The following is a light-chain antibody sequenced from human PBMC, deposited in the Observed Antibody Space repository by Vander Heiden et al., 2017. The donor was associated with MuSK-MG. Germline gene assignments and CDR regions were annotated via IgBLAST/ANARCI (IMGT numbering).Light chain of an antibody. CDR2: GAT. Sequence: ALTQSPGTLSLSPGERATLSCRASQSVSSSYLAWYQQKPGQAPRLLNYGATSRATGIPDRFSGSGSGTDFTLTISRLEPEDFAVYYCQQNGSSPFTFGHGTKVDIK. J-gene: IGKJ3*01. CDR1: QSVSSSY. CDR3: QQNGSSPFT. V-gene: IGKV3-20*01.